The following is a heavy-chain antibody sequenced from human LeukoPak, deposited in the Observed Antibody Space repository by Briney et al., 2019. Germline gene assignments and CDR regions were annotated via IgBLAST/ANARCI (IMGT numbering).Heavy chain of an antibody. V-gene: IGHV4-38-2*02. CDR2: IYHSGST. D-gene: IGHD3-9*01. CDR3: ARSETRLRYFDWLPTNWFDP. J-gene: IGHJ5*02. CDR1: GYSISSGYY. Sequence: PSETLSLTCTVSGYSISSGYYWGWIRQPPGKGLEWIGSIYHSGSTYYNPSLKSRVTISVDTSKNQFSLKLSSVTAADTAVYYCARSETRLRYFDWLPTNWFDPWGQGTLVTVSS.